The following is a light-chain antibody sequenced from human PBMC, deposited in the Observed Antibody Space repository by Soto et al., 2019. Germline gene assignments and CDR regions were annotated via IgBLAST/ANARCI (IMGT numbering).Light chain of an antibody. CDR1: SSDVGAYNF. Sequence: QSVLTQPASVSGSPGQSITISCTGTSSDVGAYNFVSWYQHHPGKAPQLIIYDVNNRPSGVSDRFSGSKSGNTASLTISGLQAEDEADYYCSSYKTTATRLFGGGTKVTVL. CDR2: DVN. V-gene: IGLV2-14*03. CDR3: SSYKTTATRL. J-gene: IGLJ2*01.